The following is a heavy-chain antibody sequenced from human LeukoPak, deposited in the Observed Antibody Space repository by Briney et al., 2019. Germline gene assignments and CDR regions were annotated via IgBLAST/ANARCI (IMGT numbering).Heavy chain of an antibody. V-gene: IGHV3-30*18. D-gene: IGHD3-3*02. CDR1: GFIFSSYG. Sequence: PGGSLRLSCAASGFIFSSYGMHWVRQAPGKGLEWVAVISYDGSNKYYADSVKGRFTISRDNSKNTLHLQMNSLRAEDTAVCYCAKGAFLEWLSSWGHWFDPWGQGTLVTVSS. CDR2: ISYDGSNK. CDR3: AKGAFLEWLSSWGHWFDP. J-gene: IGHJ5*02.